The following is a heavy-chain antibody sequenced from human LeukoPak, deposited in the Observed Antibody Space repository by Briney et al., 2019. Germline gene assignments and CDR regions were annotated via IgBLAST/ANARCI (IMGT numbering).Heavy chain of an antibody. V-gene: IGHV1-2*02. CDR2: INPNSGGT. Sequence: ASVKVSCKSSGYTFTGYYMHWVRQAPGQGPEWVGWINPNSGGTNYAQKFQGRVTMTRDTSITTVYMELSRLRSDDTAVYYCSREDYWGQGTLVTVSS. J-gene: IGHJ4*02. CDR1: GYTFTGYY. CDR3: SREDY.